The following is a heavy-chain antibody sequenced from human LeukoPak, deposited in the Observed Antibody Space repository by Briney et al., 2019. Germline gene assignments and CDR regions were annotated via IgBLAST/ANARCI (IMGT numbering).Heavy chain of an antibody. J-gene: IGHJ6*03. Sequence: GGSLRLSCAASGFTFSSYGMHWVRQAPGKGLEWVAFIRYDGSNKYYADSVKGRFTISRDNSKNTLYLQMNSLRAEDTAVYYCAKDRGSGRPYYYYYMDVWGKGTTVTISS. V-gene: IGHV3-30*02. CDR1: GFTFSSYG. CDR3: AKDRGSGRPYYYYYMDV. D-gene: IGHD6-19*01. CDR2: IRYDGSNK.